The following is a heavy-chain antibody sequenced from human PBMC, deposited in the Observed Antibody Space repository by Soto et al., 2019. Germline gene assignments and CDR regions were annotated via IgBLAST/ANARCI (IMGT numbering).Heavy chain of an antibody. CDR1: GFTFSSYA. Sequence: GGSLRLSCAASGFTFSSYAMHWVRQAPGKGLEWVAVISYDGSNKYYADSVKGRFTISRDNSKNTLYPQMNSLRAEDTAVYYCARGFTAMVFFDYWGQGTLVTVSS. CDR2: ISYDGSNK. CDR3: ARGFTAMVFFDY. V-gene: IGHV3-30-3*01. D-gene: IGHD5-18*01. J-gene: IGHJ4*02.